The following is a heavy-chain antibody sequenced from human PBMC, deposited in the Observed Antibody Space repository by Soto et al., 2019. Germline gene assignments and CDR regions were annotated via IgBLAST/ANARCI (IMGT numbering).Heavy chain of an antibody. V-gene: IGHV4-39*01. CDR1: GDSIYSNTYY. D-gene: IGHD3-10*01. CDR3: ARLWSGERPPDY. Sequence: PSETLSLTCTVSGDSIYSNTYYWGWIRQSPGKGLEWIGSIHYSGNTYYNPSLKSRVTMSVDTSKKQFCLKLSSVTAADTAVYFCARLWSGERPPDYWGQGSLVTVSS. CDR2: IHYSGNT. J-gene: IGHJ4*02.